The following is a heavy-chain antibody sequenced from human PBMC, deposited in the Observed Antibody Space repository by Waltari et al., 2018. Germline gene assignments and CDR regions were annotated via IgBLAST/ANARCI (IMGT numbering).Heavy chain of an antibody. V-gene: IGHV1-69*12. J-gene: IGHJ4*02. CDR1: GLSICGYT. CDR3: ARGYRYDSSERFYLDH. Sequence: QVQLAQSGAEVKSPGSSVTITCKASGLSICGYTSNWVRQAPGQGLEWMGGFIPLSGSQIYTQKFQGRLTITADGSTRTTVMELRDLRYEDTAVYFCARGYRYDSSERFYLDHWGQGTPVIVS. D-gene: IGHD3-16*02. CDR2: FIPLSGSQ.